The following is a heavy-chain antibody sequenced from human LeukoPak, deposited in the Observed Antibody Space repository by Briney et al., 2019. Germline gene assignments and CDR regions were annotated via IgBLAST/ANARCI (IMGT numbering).Heavy chain of an antibody. CDR3: ARDSFAGYDSSGYSSYDY. CDR2: ISSYSTYI. J-gene: IGHJ4*02. CDR1: GFSFSDDS. V-gene: IGHV3-21*01. D-gene: IGHD3-22*01. Sequence: PGGSLRLSCAASGFSFSDDSMNWVRQAPGKGLEWVSFISSYSTYIYYADSLKGRFTISRDNAKNSLYLQMNSLRAEDTAVYYCARDSFAGYDSSGYSSYDYWGQGTLVTVSS.